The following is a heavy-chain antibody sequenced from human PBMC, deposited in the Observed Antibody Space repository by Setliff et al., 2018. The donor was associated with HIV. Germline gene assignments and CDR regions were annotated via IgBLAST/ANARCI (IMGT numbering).Heavy chain of an antibody. CDR2: INDSGDT. Sequence: PSETLSLTCGLYGGPLNGYCWTWIRQSPEKGLEWIGEINDSGDTKYNPSLMSRLSMSVEKSKNEFSLKVTSLTAADTAVYFCTRGPARRYPGSTVYGLWGQGTPVTVSS. J-gene: IGHJ1*01. CDR1: GGPLNGYC. D-gene: IGHD1-26*01. CDR3: TRGPARRYPGSTVYGL. V-gene: IGHV4-34*01.